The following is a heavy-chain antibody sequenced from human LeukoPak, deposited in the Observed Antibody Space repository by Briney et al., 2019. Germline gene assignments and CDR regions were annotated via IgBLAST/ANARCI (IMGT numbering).Heavy chain of an antibody. CDR1: GLTVSSNY. V-gene: IGHV3-53*01. CDR2: IYDGAGT. D-gene: IGHD3-16*02. J-gene: IGHJ4*02. Sequence: PGGSLTLSCAASGLTVSSNYMSWVRQAPGKGLXXXXXIYDGAGTHYADSVKGRFTISRDISKNTVYLQMNSLRAEDTAVYYCARDGRLGELSTFDYWGQGTLVTVSS. CDR3: ARDGRLGELSTFDY.